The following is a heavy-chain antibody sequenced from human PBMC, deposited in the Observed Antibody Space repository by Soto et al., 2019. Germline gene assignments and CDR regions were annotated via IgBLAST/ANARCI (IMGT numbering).Heavy chain of an antibody. CDR3: AREGGYYDSSGYFVI. CDR1: GGSINSGVYY. J-gene: IGHJ4*02. D-gene: IGHD3-22*01. Sequence: TLSLTCPLSGGSINSGVYYWSGIRQLPGRGLEWIGSIYYSGTTYYNPSLKSRVTISGDTSENQFSLKLSPVTAADTAVYYCAREGGYYDSSGYFVIWGQGTPVTVSS. V-gene: IGHV4-31*03. CDR2: IYYSGTT.